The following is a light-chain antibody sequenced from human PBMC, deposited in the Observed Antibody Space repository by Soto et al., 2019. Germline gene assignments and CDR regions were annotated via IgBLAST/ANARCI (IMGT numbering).Light chain of an antibody. CDR3: QQYYSTPET. CDR2: WAP. V-gene: IGKV4-1*01. J-gene: IGKJ1*01. Sequence: DIVMTQSPDSLAVSLGERATINCKSSQSVLYSSNNKNYLAWYQQKPGQPPKLRIYWAPTRESGVPDRFIGSRSGTDFTLPISSLQAEDVAVYYCQQYYSTPETFGQGTKVEIK. CDR1: QSVLYSSNNKNY.